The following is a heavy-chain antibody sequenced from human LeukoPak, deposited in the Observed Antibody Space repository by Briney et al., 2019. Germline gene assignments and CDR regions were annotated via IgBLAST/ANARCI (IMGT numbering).Heavy chain of an antibody. CDR2: INPNSGGT. J-gene: IGHJ4*02. Sequence: GASVKVSCKASGYTFTGYYIHWVRQAPGQGLEWMGWINPNSGGTNYAQKFQGRVTMTRDTSISTAYMELSRLRSDDTAVYYCARVMESVDFWSGSTPIDYWGQGTLVTVSS. CDR3: ARVMESVDFWSGSTPIDY. V-gene: IGHV1-2*02. CDR1: GYTFTGYY. D-gene: IGHD3-3*01.